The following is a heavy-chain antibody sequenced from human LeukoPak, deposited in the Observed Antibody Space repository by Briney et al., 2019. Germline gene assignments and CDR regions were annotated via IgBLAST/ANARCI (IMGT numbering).Heavy chain of an antibody. CDR3: ARPNITSYYDSRGYDAFDV. CDR1: GYSFTTYW. J-gene: IGHJ3*01. CDR2: IYPDDSDT. V-gene: IGHV5-51*01. Sequence: PGESLKISSKGSGYSFTTYWIGWVRQMPGKGLEWMGIIYPDDSDTRYSPSFQGQVTISADKSVRTAYLQWSSLKASDTAMYYCARPNITSYYDSRGYDAFDVWGQGTMVTVSS. D-gene: IGHD3-22*01.